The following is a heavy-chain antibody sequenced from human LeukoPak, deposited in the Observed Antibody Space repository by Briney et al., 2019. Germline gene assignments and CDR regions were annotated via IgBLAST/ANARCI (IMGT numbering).Heavy chain of an antibody. V-gene: IGHV1-69*13. CDR2: IIPIFGTA. CDR1: GGTFSSYA. CDR3: ARARSFGELLNAFDI. J-gene: IGHJ3*02. Sequence: SVTVSCKASGGTFSSYAISWVRQAPGQGLEWMGGIIPIFGTANYAQKFQGRVTITADESTSTAYMELSSLRSEDTAVYYCARARSFGELLNAFDIWGQGTMVTVSS. D-gene: IGHD3-10*01.